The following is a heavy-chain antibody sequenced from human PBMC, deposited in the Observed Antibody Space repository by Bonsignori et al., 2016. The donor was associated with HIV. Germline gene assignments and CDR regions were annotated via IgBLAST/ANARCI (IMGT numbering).Heavy chain of an antibody. V-gene: IGHV4-38-2*02. CDR1: LLHQQWVN. J-gene: IGHJ3*02. CDR2: ISRGGTT. D-gene: IGHD4-17*01. Sequence: QVHLQESGPGLVKPSETPVPHLHCLWLLHQQWVNIGGGSGSPRGKGLEWIGSISRGGTTHYNPSLKSRITMSLDTSKNHVSLKLSSVTAADTAVFYCAGSLSYAAFDIWGQGTVVTVSS. CDR3: AGSLSYAAFDI.